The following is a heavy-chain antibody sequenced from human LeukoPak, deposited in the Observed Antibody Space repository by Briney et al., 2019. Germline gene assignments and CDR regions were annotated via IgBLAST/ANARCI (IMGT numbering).Heavy chain of an antibody. V-gene: IGHV1-46*01. CDR2: INPSGGST. D-gene: IGHD2-15*01. CDR1: GYTFTSYY. Sequence: GASVKVSCKASGYTFTSYYMHWVRQAPGQGLEWMGIINPSGGSTSYAQKFQGRVTMTRDTSTSTVYMELSSLRSEDTAVYYCARGPLYCSGGSCYSEPLWYFDYWGQGTLVTVSS. CDR3: ARGPLYCSGGSCYSEPLWYFDY. J-gene: IGHJ4*02.